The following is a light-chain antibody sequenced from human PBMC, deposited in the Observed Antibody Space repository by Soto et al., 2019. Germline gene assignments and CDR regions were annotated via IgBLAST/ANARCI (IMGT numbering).Light chain of an antibody. CDR3: CSLTTSHTYV. Sequence: QSALTQPASVSGSPGQSITISCTGTSSDIGHYDYVSWYQQHPGKAPKLMIYHVTYRPSGVSNRYSGSKSGNSASLTISGLQTDDEADYYCCSLTTSHTYVFGSGTQLTVL. V-gene: IGLV2-14*03. CDR2: HVT. J-gene: IGLJ7*01. CDR1: SSDIGHYDY.